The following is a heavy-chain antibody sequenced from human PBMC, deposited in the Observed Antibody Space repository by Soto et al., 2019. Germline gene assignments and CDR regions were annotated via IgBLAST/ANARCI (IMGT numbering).Heavy chain of an antibody. J-gene: IGHJ3*02. V-gene: IGHV3-53*01. CDR3: AREASSGWSGGDDAFDI. CDR2: IYSGGST. D-gene: IGHD6-19*01. Sequence: GGSLRLSCAASGFTVSSNYMSWVRQAPGKGLEWVSVIYSGGSTYYADSVKGRFTISRDNSKNTLYLQMNSLRAEDTAVYYCAREASSGWSGGDDAFDIWGQGTMVTVSS. CDR1: GFTVSSNY.